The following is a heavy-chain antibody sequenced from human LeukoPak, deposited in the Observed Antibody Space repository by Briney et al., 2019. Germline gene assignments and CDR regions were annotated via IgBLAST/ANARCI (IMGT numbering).Heavy chain of an antibody. CDR1: GFTFSDYY. CDR3: ATSGDDSSGYYWDAFDI. V-gene: IGHV3-7*01. Sequence: GGSLRLSCAASGFTFSDYYMSWIRQAPGKGLEWVANIKQDGSEKYYVDSVKGRFTISRDNAKNSLYLQMNSLRAEDTAVYYCATSGDDSSGYYWDAFDIWGQGTMVTVSS. J-gene: IGHJ3*02. CDR2: IKQDGSEK. D-gene: IGHD3-22*01.